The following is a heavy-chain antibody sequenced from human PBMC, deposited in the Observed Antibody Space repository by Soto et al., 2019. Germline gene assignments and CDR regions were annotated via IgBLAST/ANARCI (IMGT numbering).Heavy chain of an antibody. D-gene: IGHD2-15*01. Sequence: EVQLVDSGGDLVQPGGSLRLSCAASGFTFSSYWMHWVRQAPGKGLVWVSRINSDGSATNYADSVKGRFTISRDNAKNPLYLQPNRLMAEDPAMYFCVRVVVAANCCDYLGQGDLVTGSS. CDR2: INSDGSAT. J-gene: IGHJ4*02. CDR1: GFTFSSYW. CDR3: VRVVVAANCCDY. V-gene: IGHV3-74*01.